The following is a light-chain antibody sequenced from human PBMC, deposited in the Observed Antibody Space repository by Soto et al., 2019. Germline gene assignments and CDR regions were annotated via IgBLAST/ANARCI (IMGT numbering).Light chain of an antibody. Sequence: QSALTQPRSVSGSPGQSVTISCAGTSSDVGNYNFVSWYQQHPGKAPKVMIYDVTKRPSGVPDRFSGSKSGNTASLTISGLQAEDEGDHCCCSYADSNTYWVFGGGTKLTVL. CDR3: CSYADSNTYWV. CDR1: SSDVGNYNF. J-gene: IGLJ3*02. CDR2: DVT. V-gene: IGLV2-11*01.